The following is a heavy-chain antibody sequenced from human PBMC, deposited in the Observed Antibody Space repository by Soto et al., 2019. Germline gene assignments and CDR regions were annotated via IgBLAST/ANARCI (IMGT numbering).Heavy chain of an antibody. CDR3: ATDEVRYFDWLSPHYYGMDV. D-gene: IGHD3-9*01. V-gene: IGHV3-30-3*01. Sequence: GGTLRLSCAASGFTFSSYAMHWVRQAPGKGLEWVAVISYDGSNKYYADSVKGRFTISRDNSKNTLDLQMNSLRAEDTAVYYCATDEVRYFDWLSPHYYGMDVWGQGTTVTVSS. CDR1: GFTFSSYA. CDR2: ISYDGSNK. J-gene: IGHJ6*02.